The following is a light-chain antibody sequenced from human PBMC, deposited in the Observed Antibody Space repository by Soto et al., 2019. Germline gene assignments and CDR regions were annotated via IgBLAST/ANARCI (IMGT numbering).Light chain of an antibody. CDR2: GAS. J-gene: IGKJ4*01. V-gene: IGKV3-20*01. Sequence: EIVLTQSPGTLSLSPGERATLSCRASQSVSSSYLAWYQQKPGQAPRLLIYGASSRATGIPDRFSGSGSGTDFTLTISRLEPEDFAVYYCQQYGSLLTFGGG. CDR3: QQYGSLLT. CDR1: QSVSSSY.